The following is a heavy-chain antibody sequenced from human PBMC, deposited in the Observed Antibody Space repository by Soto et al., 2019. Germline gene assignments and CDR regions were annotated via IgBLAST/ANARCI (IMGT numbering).Heavy chain of an antibody. CDR1: GFTFSSYA. J-gene: IGHJ4*02. CDR2: ISYDGSNK. Sequence: QVQLVESGGGVVQPGRSLRLSCAASGFTFSSYAMHWVRQAPGKGLEWVAVISYDGSNKYYADTVKGRFTISRYNSKNTLYLQMNSLIAEDTEVNYCERERSSRFDYWGQGTLGTVSS. CDR3: ERERSSRFDY. V-gene: IGHV3-30-3*01.